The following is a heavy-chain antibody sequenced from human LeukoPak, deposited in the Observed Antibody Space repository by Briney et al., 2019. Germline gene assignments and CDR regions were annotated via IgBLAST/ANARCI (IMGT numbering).Heavy chain of an antibody. CDR2: IRYDGSNK. J-gene: IGHJ4*02. CDR1: GITFRSYG. Sequence: GGALRLSCAASGITFRSYGMHWGRPAPGKGLEWVAFIRYDGSNKYYADSVKGRFTISRDNSKNTLYLQMNSLRAEDTAVYYCAKDDYWGQGTLVTVSS. V-gene: IGHV3-30*02. CDR3: AKDDY.